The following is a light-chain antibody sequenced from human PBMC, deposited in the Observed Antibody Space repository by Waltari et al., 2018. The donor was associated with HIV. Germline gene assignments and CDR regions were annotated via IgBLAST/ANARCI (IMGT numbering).Light chain of an antibody. J-gene: IGKJ2*01. V-gene: IGKV3-20*01. Sequence: EIVLTQSPGTLSLSPGERAPLSCRASQSVSSSYLAWYQQKPGQAPRLLIYGTSSRATGIPDRFSGSGSGTDFTLTISRLEPEDFAVYYCQQYGSSPPTFGQGTKLEIK. CDR3: QQYGSSPPT. CDR1: QSVSSSY. CDR2: GTS.